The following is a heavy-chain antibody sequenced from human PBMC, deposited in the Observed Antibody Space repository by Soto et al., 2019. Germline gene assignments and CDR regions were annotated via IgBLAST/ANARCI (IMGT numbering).Heavy chain of an antibody. V-gene: IGHV1-69*13. CDR2: IIPIFGTA. D-gene: IGHD3-22*01. CDR1: GGTFSSYA. CDR3: AAQTSYYYDSSGPSPP. J-gene: IGHJ5*02. Sequence: EASVKVSCKASGGTFSSYAISWVRQAPGQGLEWMGGIIPIFGTANYAQKFQGRVTITADESTSTAYMELSSLRSEDTAVYYCAAQTSYYYDSSGPSPPWGQGTLVTVSS.